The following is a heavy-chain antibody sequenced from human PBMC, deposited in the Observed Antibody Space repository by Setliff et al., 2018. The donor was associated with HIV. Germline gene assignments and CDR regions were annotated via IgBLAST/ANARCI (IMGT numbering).Heavy chain of an antibody. Sequence: GGSLRLSCAASGFTFSHYYMSWIRQAPGKGLQWVSDISGSGTTIYYADSVKGRFTISRDNAKNSLYLQMNSLRAEDTAVYYCARGGVATAYMDVWGKGTTVTVSS. CDR3: ARGGVATAYMDV. V-gene: IGHV3-11*04. CDR2: ISGSGTTI. J-gene: IGHJ6*03. D-gene: IGHD5-12*01. CDR1: GFTFSHYY.